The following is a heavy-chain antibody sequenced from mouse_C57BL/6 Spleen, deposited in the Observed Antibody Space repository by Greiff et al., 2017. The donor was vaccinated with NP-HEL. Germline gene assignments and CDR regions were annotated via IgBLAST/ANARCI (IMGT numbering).Heavy chain of an antibody. CDR2: ISSGSSTI. CDR1: GFTFSDYG. Sequence: EVKLVESGGGLVKPGGSLKLSCAASGFTFSDYGMHWVRQAPEKGLEWVAYISSGSSTIYYADTVKGRFTISRDNAKNTLFLQMTSLRSEDTAMYYCARGYCYAMDYWGQGTSVTVSS. J-gene: IGHJ4*01. CDR3: ARGYCYAMDY. V-gene: IGHV5-17*01. D-gene: IGHD2-3*01.